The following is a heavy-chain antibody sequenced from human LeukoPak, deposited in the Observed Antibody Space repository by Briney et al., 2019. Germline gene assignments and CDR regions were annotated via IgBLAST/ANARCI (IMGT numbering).Heavy chain of an antibody. CDR3: AREDRSGYHTDY. CDR2: IGNDGRT. J-gene: IGHJ4*02. D-gene: IGHD3-3*01. CDR1: GFAFSSNY. V-gene: IGHV3-53*01. Sequence: GGSLRLSCAASGFAFSSNYMSWVRQAPGKGLECVSVIGNDGRTYYVNSVKGRFTISRDNAKNSLYLQMNSLRAEDTAVYYCAREDRSGYHTDYWGQGTLVTVSS.